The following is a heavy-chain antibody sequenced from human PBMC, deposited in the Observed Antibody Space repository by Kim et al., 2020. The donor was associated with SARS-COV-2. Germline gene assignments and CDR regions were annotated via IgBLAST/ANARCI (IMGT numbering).Heavy chain of an antibody. Sequence: GGSLRLSCAASGFTFSSNGMHWVRQAPGKGLEWVAVIWYDGSKKSYADSVKGRFTISRDNSKNTLYLQMNSLRAEDTAVYYCARDRRVVQLCQFTEFFYGVDVWGQGTTVTVSS. CDR3: ARDRRVVQLCQFTEFFYGVDV. CDR2: IWYDGSKK. CDR1: GFTFSSNG. J-gene: IGHJ6*02. V-gene: IGHV3-33*01. D-gene: IGHD6-6*01.